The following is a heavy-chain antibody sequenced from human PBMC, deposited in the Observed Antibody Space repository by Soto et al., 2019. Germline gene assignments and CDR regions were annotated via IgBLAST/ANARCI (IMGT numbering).Heavy chain of an antibody. CDR3: ARDFYYHGSGPRGGYFDY. CDR2: IYSGGST. V-gene: IGHV3-66*01. CDR1: GITVSSNY. J-gene: IGHJ4*02. Sequence: EVQLVESGGGLVLPGGSLRLSCAASGITVSSNYMSWDRQAPGKGLEWVSVIYSGGSTYYADSVKGRFTISRDNSKNTLYVQMNRLRAEDTAVYYCARDFYYHGSGPRGGYFDYWCQGTLVTVSS. D-gene: IGHD3-10*01.